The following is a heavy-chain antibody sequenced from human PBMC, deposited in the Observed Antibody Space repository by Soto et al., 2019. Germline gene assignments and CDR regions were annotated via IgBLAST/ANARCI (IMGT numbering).Heavy chain of an antibody. V-gene: IGHV1-2*02. J-gene: IGHJ6*03. D-gene: IGHD5-12*01. CDR1: GDSFSAYY. CDR2: INPNGGAT. CDR3: ARESGGATATLDYYYFYMDV. Sequence: QVQLVQSGAEVKKPGASVKVSCKTSGDSFSAYYLHWVRQAPGQGLEWLGWINPNGGATKYAQKFRGRVAMTRDTSIRTAYLELNSLRSDDTAIYYCARESGGATATLDYYYFYMDVWGKGTTVTVSS.